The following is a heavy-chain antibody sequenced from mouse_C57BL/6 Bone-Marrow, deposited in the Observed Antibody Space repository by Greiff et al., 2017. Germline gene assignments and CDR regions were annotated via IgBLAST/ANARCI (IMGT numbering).Heavy chain of an antibody. CDR3: ARWRERAMDY. V-gene: IGHV1-82*01. Sequence: VQLQQSGPELVKPGASVKISCKASGYAFSSSWMNWVKQRPGKGLEWIGRIYPGDGDTNYNGKFKGKATLTADKSSSTAYMQLSSLTSEDSAVYFCARWRERAMDYRGQGTSVTVSS. CDR2: IYPGDGDT. CDR1: GYAFSSSW. D-gene: IGHD3-3*01. J-gene: IGHJ4*01.